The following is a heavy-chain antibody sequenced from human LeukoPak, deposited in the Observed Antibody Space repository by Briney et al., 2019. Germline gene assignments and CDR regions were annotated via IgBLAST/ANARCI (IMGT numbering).Heavy chain of an antibody. Sequence: ASVKVSCKASGYTFTSYYMHWVRQAPGQGLEWMGIINPSGGSTNYAQKFQGRVTMTRDMSTITVYMELSSLRSEDTAVYYCAREVAVAGGFDYWGQGTLVTVSS. J-gene: IGHJ4*02. D-gene: IGHD6-19*01. CDR3: AREVAVAGGFDY. CDR1: GYTFTSYY. CDR2: INPSGGST. V-gene: IGHV1-46*01.